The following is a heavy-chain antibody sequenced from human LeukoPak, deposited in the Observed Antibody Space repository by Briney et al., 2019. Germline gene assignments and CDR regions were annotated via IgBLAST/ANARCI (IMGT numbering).Heavy chain of an antibody. CDR1: GGSISSSSYY. V-gene: IGHV4-39*01. J-gene: IGHJ2*01. D-gene: IGHD1-1*01. CDR3: ARLRPQLQDSRGLPNRYFDL. CDR2: IYYSGST. Sequence: SETLSLTCTVSGGSISSSSYYWGWIRQPPGKGLEWIGSIYYSGSTYYNPSLKSRVAISVDTSKNQFSLKLSSVTAADTAVYYCARLRPQLQDSRGLPNRYFDLWGRGTLVTVSS.